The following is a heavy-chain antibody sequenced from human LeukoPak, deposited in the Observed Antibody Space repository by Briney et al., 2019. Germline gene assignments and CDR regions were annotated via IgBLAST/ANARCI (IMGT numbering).Heavy chain of an antibody. J-gene: IGHJ5*02. V-gene: IGHV1-69*02. D-gene: IGHD4-11*01. CDR3: ARVPSNRNWFDP. CDR1: GGTFSSYT. Sequence: GASVKVSCKASGGTFSSYTISWVRQAPGQGLEWMGRIIPILGIANYAQKFQGRVTITADKSTSTAYMELSSLSSEDTDVYYCARVPSNRNWFDPWGQGTLVTVSS. CDR2: IIPILGIA.